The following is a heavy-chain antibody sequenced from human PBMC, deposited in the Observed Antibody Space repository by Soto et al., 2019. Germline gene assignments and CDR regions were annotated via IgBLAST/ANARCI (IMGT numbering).Heavy chain of an antibody. CDR3: ARSFTKSRRGGVAFDY. V-gene: IGHV1-69*01. D-gene: IGHD3-3*01. CDR1: GGTISSFG. J-gene: IGHJ4*02. CDR2: IVPIDGST. Sequence: QVQLVQSGAEVKKPGSSVKVSCTTSGGTISSFGMNGVRQAPGQGLEWMGGIVPIDGSTKYAEKFQGRVTITADASTSTVYMDLSSLRSEDTAVYYCARSFTKSRRGGVAFDYWGQGTLLTVSP.